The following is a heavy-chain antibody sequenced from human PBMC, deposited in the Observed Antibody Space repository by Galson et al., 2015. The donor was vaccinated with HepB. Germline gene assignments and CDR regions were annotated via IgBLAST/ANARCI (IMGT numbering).Heavy chain of an antibody. J-gene: IGHJ3*02. D-gene: IGHD6-6*01. CDR1: GFTFSSYA. V-gene: IGHV3-23*01. CDR3: AKGGSIADPDGAYDI. Sequence: SLRLSCAASGFTFSSYAMIWVRQAPGKGLEWVSVISGSGDNPYYADSVKGRFTISRDNSKNTLYLQMNSLRAVDTAVYHCAKGGSIADPDGAYDIWGQGTMVTVSS. CDR2: ISGSGDNP.